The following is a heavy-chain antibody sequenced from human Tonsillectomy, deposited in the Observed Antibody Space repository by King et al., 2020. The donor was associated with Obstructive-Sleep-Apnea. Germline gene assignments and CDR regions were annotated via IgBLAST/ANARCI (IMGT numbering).Heavy chain of an antibody. CDR1: GYSFTSYW. D-gene: IGHD2-2*01. Sequence: VQLVESGAEVKKPGESLKIFCKGSGYSFTSYWIGWVRQMPGKGLEWMGIIYPCDSDTRYSPSFQGQVTISADKSISTAYLQWSSLKASDTAMYYCARLYCSSTSCQAYYYYGMDVWGQGTTVTVSS. CDR2: IYPCDSDT. J-gene: IGHJ6*02. CDR3: ARLYCSSTSCQAYYYYGMDV. V-gene: IGHV5-51*01.